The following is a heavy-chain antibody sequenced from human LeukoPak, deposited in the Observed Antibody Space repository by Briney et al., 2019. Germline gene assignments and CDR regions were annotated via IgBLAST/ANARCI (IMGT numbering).Heavy chain of an antibody. J-gene: IGHJ5*02. CDR3: AGSISSGGNWFDP. Sequence: PGGSLRLSCTASGFAFSNFWMHWVRQAPGKGLVWVSRIKTDGSATNYADSVKGRFTISRDNAKNTLYLQMNSLRAEDTAVYYCAGSISSGGNWFDPWGQGTLVTVSS. CDR2: IKTDGSAT. D-gene: IGHD6-25*01. V-gene: IGHV3-74*01. CDR1: GFAFSNFW.